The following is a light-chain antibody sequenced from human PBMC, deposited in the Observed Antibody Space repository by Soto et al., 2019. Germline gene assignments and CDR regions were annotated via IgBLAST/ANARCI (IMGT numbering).Light chain of an antibody. CDR2: GAS. J-gene: IGKJ1*01. Sequence: EIVLTQSPGSLSLSPGERATLSCRASQSVDSSFFAWYQKKPGQAPRLLIYGASKRATGIPDRIRRSESGTDVTLTISRLEPEDFAVYYCQQYVSSVTFGQGTKVEIK. CDR1: QSVDSSF. CDR3: QQYVSSVT. V-gene: IGKV3-20*01.